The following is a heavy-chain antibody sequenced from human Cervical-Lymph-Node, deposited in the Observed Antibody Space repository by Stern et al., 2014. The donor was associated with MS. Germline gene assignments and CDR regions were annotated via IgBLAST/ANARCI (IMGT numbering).Heavy chain of an antibody. CDR1: GDSISETNW. J-gene: IGHJ4*02. D-gene: IGHD5-12*01. CDR3: ARVHSGYDWFDY. V-gene: IGHV4-4*02. CDR2: IYHSETT. Sequence: VQLVESGPGLVKPSGTLSLTCAVSGDSISETNWWGWVRQPPGKGLEWIGEIYHSETTNYNSSLKSRVTISIDNSKNQFSLELSSVTAADTAVYFCARVHSGYDWFDYWGQGTLVTVSS.